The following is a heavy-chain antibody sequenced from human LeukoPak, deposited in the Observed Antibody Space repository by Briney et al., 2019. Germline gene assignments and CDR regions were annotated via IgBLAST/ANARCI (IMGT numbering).Heavy chain of an antibody. CDR1: GGTFSSYA. Sequence: ASVKVSCKASGGTFSSYAISWVRQAPGQGLEWMGWINPNSGGTNYAQKFQGWVTMTRDTSISTAYMELSRLRSDDTAVYYCARGEGYGGIYGMDVWGQGTTVTVSS. CDR2: INPNSGGT. V-gene: IGHV1-2*04. CDR3: ARGEGYGGIYGMDV. J-gene: IGHJ6*02. D-gene: IGHD4-23*01.